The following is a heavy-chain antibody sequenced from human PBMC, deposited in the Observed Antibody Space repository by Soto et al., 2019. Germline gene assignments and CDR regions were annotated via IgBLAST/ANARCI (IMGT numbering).Heavy chain of an antibody. Sequence: EVQLVESGGGLIQPGGSLSLACAASGFTVSNNYMSWVRQAPGKGLEWVSVIYSGGTTYYSDSVKGRFTISRDNSKNTLYLQMNSLRAEDTAVYYCARDGGSSGVDYWGQGTLVTVSS. CDR2: IYSGGTT. V-gene: IGHV3-53*01. CDR1: GFTVSNNY. J-gene: IGHJ4*02. CDR3: ARDGGSSGVDY. D-gene: IGHD6-19*01.